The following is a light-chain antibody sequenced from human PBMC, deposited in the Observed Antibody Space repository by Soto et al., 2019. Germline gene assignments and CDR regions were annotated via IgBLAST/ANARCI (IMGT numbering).Light chain of an antibody. CDR3: QQRSNWPIT. Sequence: DILLTHSPGTLSLSPGERATLSCLASQSVTSNLAWYQQKPGQAPRLLMYGVSTRATGIPARFGGSGSATEFTLTISSLEPEDFAVYYCQQRSNWPITFGQGTRLEIK. CDR1: QSVTSN. V-gene: IGKV3-11*01. J-gene: IGKJ5*01. CDR2: GVS.